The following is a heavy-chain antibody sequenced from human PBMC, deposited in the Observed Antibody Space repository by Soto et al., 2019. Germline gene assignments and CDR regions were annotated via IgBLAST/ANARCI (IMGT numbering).Heavy chain of an antibody. CDR1: GGSISSRSYY. D-gene: IGHD2-2*01. J-gene: IGHJ4*02. CDR2: INYSGST. CDR3: ARLPLGYCSTIYCPTILFHY. V-gene: IGHV4-39*01. Sequence: QLQLQESGPGLVKPSETLSLTCTVSGGSISSRSYYWGWIRQSPGKGLEWIGSINYSGSTYYNPSLKSRVSISVDTSTNQSSLKLSSVNAADTAVYYCARLPLGYCSTIYCPTILFHYWGQGTLVTVSS.